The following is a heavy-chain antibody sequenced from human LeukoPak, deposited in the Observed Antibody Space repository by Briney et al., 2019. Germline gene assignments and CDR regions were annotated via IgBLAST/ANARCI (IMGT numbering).Heavy chain of an antibody. V-gene: IGHV4-59*01. J-gene: IGHJ4*02. CDR3: ARGGAGTFDY. D-gene: IGHD6-13*01. Sequence: SETLSLTCTVSGGSISRYYWSWIRQPPGKGLEWIGYIYDSGSTNYNPSLKSRVTISVDTSKNQFSLKLSSVTAADTAVYYCARGGAGTFDYWGQGTLVTVSS. CDR1: GGSISRYY. CDR2: IYDSGST.